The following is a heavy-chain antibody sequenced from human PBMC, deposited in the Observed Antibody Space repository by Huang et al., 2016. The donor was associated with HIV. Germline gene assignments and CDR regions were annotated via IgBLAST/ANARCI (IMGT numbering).Heavy chain of an antibody. D-gene: IGHD6-19*01. CDR3: ARGPTTGYSSGWYRGNWYFDL. CDR1: GYTFTSYD. V-gene: IGHV1-8*03. Sequence: QVQLVQSGAEVKKPGASVKVSCKASGYTFTSYDINWVRQATGQGLEGMGWMNTNSGNTGYAQKFQGRVTITRNTSISTSYMELSSLRSEDTAVYYCARGPTTGYSSGWYRGNWYFDLWGRGTLVTVSS. J-gene: IGHJ2*01. CDR2: MNTNSGNT.